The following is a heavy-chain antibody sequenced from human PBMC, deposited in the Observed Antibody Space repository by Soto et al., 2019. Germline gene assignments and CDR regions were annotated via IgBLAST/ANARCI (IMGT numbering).Heavy chain of an antibody. V-gene: IGHV3-30*01. Sequence: QVQLVESGGGVVQPGRSLRLSCAASGFTFSSYAMHWVRQAPGKGLEWVAVISYDGSNKYYADSVKGRFTISRDNSKNTLYLQMNSLRAEDTAVYYCARGDYYYDSSRFDHWGQGTLVTVSS. CDR3: ARGDYYYDSSRFDH. CDR2: ISYDGSNK. CDR1: GFTFSSYA. D-gene: IGHD3-22*01. J-gene: IGHJ4*02.